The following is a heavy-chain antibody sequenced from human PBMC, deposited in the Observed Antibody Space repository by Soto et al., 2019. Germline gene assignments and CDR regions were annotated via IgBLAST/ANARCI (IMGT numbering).Heavy chain of an antibody. D-gene: IGHD3-3*01. CDR3: ARDTPTPYYDFWSGLGMDV. V-gene: IGHV4-31*03. CDR2: IYYSGST. Sequence: SETLSLTCTVSGGSISSGGYYWSWIRHHPGKGLEWIGYIYYSGSTYYNPSLKSRVTISVDTSKNQFSLKLSSVTAADTAVYYCARDTPTPYYDFWSGLGMDVWGQGTTVTVSS. CDR1: GGSISSGGYY. J-gene: IGHJ6*02.